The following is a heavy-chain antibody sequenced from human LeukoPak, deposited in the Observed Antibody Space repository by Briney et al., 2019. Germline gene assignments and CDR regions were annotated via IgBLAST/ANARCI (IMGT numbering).Heavy chain of an antibody. CDR2: ISSSGSSI. Sequence: PGGSLRLSCAASGFTFSSYEMNRVRQAPGKGLEWVSYISSSGSSIHYADSVKGRFTISRDNAKNSLYLQMNSLRAEDTAVYHCARQISRYCSGGSCYSGWEFYFDYWGQGTPVTVSS. CDR3: ARQISRYCSGGSCYSGWEFYFDY. D-gene: IGHD2-15*01. CDR1: GFTFSSYE. V-gene: IGHV3-48*03. J-gene: IGHJ4*02.